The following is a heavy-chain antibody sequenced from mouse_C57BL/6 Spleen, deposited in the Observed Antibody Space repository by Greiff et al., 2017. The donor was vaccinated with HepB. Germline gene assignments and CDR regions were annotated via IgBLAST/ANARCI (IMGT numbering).Heavy chain of an antibody. D-gene: IGHD1-1*01. V-gene: IGHV1-82*01. CDR2: IYPGDGDT. CDR3: ARRNYYGSSGYFDY. CDR1: GYAFSSSW. Sequence: VQLQQSGPELVKPGASVKISCKASGYAFSSSWMNWVKQRPGKGLEWIGRIYPGDGDTNYNGKFKGKATLTADKSSSTAYMQLSSLTSEDSAVYFCARRNYYGSSGYFDYWGQGTTLTVSS. J-gene: IGHJ2*01.